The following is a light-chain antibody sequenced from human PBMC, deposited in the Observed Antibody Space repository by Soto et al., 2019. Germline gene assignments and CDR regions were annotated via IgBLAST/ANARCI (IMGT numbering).Light chain of an antibody. CDR2: GNS. V-gene: IGLV1-40*01. J-gene: IGLJ2*01. Sequence: QSVLTQPPSVSGAPGQRVTISCTGSSSNIGAGYDVHWCQQLPGTAPKLLSHGNSNRPSGVPDRFSGSKSGTSASLAINGLQAEDEADYYCQSYDSSLSGSVVGGGTKLTVL. CDR1: SSNIGAGYD. CDR3: QSYDSSLSGSV.